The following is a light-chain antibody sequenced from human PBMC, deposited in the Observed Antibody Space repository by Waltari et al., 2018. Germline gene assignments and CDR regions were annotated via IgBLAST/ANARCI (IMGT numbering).Light chain of an antibody. J-gene: IGLJ3*02. Sequence: QSALTQPASVSGSPGQSITISCTGTSSDVGNYNLVSWYQQYPGKAPKVMIYDDNRRHSGVHDRFPGPQSGNTASLTISGVQSEDEADYYCCSYAGSYTWVFGGGTKLTVL. V-gene: IGLV2-23*01. CDR2: DDN. CDR3: CSYAGSYTWV. CDR1: SSDVGNYNL.